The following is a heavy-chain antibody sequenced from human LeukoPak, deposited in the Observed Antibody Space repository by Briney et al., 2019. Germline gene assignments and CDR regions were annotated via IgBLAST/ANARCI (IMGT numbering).Heavy chain of an antibody. CDR2: IYYSGST. J-gene: IGHJ4*01. CDR1: GGSISSSSYY. CDR3: ARHSGYSYGYRTGSYFDY. V-gene: IGHV4-39*01. D-gene: IGHD5-18*01. Sequence: SETLSLTCTVSGGSISSSSYYWGWLRQPPGQGLEWIGSIYYSGSTYYNPSLKSRVTISVDTSKNQFSLKLSSVTAADTAVYYCARHSGYSYGYRTGSYFDYWGQGTLVTVSS.